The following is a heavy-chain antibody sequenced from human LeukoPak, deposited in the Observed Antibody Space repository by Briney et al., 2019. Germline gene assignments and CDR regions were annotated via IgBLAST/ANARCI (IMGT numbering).Heavy chain of an antibody. J-gene: IGHJ4*02. CDR1: GYTFTRHW. CDR2: IYPGDSDT. CDR3: ARTVATTLWAFDF. Sequence: GESLKISCRGIGYTFTRHWIGWVRQMPGKGLEWMGIIYPGDSDTRYSPSFQGQVTISADKSSNTAYLQRTSLKASDTAIYYCARTVATTLWAFDFWGQGTLVTVSS. D-gene: IGHD3/OR15-3a*01. V-gene: IGHV5-51*01.